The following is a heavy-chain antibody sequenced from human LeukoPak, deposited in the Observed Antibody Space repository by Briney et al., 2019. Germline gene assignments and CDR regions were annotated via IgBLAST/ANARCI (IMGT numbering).Heavy chain of an antibody. CDR3: ATDTSYSWYDTFGEY. D-gene: IGHD5-12*01. CDR1: AYTFTSHG. CDR2: ISPSNGNT. V-gene: IGHV1-18*01. Sequence: ASVKVSCKASAYTFTSHGISWVRQAPGQGLEGMGWISPSNGNTDYAQKFQGRVTMTTDISTTTAYLELRSLRSDDTAVYYCATDTSYSWYDTFGEYWGQGTLVTVSS. J-gene: IGHJ4*02.